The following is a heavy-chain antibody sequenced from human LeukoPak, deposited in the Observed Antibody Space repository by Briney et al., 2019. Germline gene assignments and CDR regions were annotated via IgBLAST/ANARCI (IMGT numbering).Heavy chain of an antibody. CDR2: IKQDGSEK. Sequence: GGSLRLSCAASGFTFSSYWMSWVRQDPGKGLEWVANIKQDGSEKYYVDSVKGRFTISRDNAKNSLYLQMNSLRAEDTAVYYCARSVGVGLYGMDVWGKGTTVTVSS. CDR1: GFTFSSYW. J-gene: IGHJ6*04. D-gene: IGHD3-3*01. CDR3: ARSVGVGLYGMDV. V-gene: IGHV3-7*03.